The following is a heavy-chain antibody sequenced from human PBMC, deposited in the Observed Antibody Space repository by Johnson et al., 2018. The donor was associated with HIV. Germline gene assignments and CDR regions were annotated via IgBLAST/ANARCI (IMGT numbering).Heavy chain of an antibody. V-gene: IGHV3-23*04. CDR3: ARRGITIVADAFDI. Sequence: VQLVESGGSMVRPGGSRRLSCAVSGFTFDDYGMSWVRQAPGKGLEWVSAISGSGGSTYYADSVKGRFTISRDNSKNTLYLQMYSLRAEDTAFYYCARRGITIVADAFDIWGQGTMVTVSS. J-gene: IGHJ3*02. CDR1: GFTFDDYG. CDR2: ISGSGGST. D-gene: IGHD3-10*01.